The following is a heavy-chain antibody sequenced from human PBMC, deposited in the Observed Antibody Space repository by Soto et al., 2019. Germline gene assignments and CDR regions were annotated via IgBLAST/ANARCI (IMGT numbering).Heavy chain of an antibody. CDR2: ISGSGGDT. J-gene: IGHJ4*02. V-gene: IGHV3-23*01. Sequence: GGSLRLSCAASGFTFSTYAMSWVRQAPGKGLEWVSVISGSGGDTYYADSVKGRFTISRDNSKNTLSLQMNSLRAEDTAVYYCARGRNLVGSGSFYTPLFDSWGQGTQVTVSS. CDR1: GFTFSTYA. CDR3: ARGRNLVGSGSFYTPLFDS. D-gene: IGHD3-10*01.